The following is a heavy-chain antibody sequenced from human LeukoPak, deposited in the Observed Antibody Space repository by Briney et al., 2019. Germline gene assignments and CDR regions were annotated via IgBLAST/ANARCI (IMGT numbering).Heavy chain of an antibody. V-gene: IGHV1-69*04. Sequence: ASVKVSCKASGYTFTSYGISWVRQAPGQGLEWMGRIIPILGIANYAQKFQGRVTITADKSTSTAYMELSSLRSEDTAVYYCARDLGYCSSTSYDHDYWGQGTLVTVSS. CDR3: ARDLGYCSSTSYDHDY. CDR1: GYTFTSYG. D-gene: IGHD2-2*01. J-gene: IGHJ4*02. CDR2: IIPILGIA.